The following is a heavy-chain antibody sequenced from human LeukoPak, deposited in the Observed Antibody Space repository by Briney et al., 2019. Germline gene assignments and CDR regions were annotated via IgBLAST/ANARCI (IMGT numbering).Heavy chain of an antibody. J-gene: IGHJ4*02. CDR2: INPNSGGT. D-gene: IGHD6-19*01. CDR1: GYTFTGYY. CDR3: ARGIIAVAGVDY. Sequence: ASVKVSCQASGYTFTGYYMHWVRQAPGQGLEWMGWINPNSGGTNYAQKFQGRVTMTRDTSISTAYMELSRLRSDDTAVYYCARGIIAVAGVDYWGQGTLVTVSS. V-gene: IGHV1-2*02.